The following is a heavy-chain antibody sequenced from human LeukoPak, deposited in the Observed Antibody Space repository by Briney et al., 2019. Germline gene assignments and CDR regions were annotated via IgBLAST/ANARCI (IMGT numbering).Heavy chain of an antibody. Sequence: GGSLRLSCAASGFTFSSYWMSWVRQAPGKGLEWEANIKQDGSEKYYVDSVKGRFTISRDNAKNSLYLRMNSLRAEDTAVYYCAREIAAAAVYDYWGQGTLVTVSS. V-gene: IGHV3-7*03. CDR1: GFTFSSYW. CDR3: AREIAAAAVYDY. J-gene: IGHJ4*02. D-gene: IGHD6-13*01. CDR2: IKQDGSEK.